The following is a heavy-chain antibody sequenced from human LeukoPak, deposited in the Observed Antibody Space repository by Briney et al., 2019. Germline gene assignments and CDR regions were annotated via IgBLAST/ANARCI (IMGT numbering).Heavy chain of an antibody. J-gene: IGHJ4*02. CDR1: GGSFSGYY. D-gene: IGHD1-7*01. CDR3: ARGLNWNYNC. CDR2: INHSGST. V-gene: IGHV4-34*01. Sequence: PSETLSLTCAVYGGSFSGYYWSWIRQPPGKGLEWIGEINHSGSTNYNPSLKSRVTISVDTSKNQFSLKLSSVTAADTAVYYCARGLNWNYNCWGQGTLVTVSS.